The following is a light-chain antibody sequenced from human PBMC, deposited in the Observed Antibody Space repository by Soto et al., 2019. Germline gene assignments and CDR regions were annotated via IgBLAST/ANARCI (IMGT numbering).Light chain of an antibody. Sequence: EIVLTQSPATLSLSPGERASLSCRASQSVSAYLVGSQQKPGQAARRLIYCASSRATGIPDRFSGSGSGTDFTLTISRLEPEDFAVYYCQQYGSSETWTFGQGTKVDIK. CDR2: CAS. J-gene: IGKJ1*01. V-gene: IGKV3-20*01. CDR3: QQYGSSETWT. CDR1: QSVSAY.